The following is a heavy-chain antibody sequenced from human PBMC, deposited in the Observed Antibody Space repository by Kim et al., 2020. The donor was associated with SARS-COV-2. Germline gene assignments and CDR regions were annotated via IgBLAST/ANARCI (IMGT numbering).Heavy chain of an antibody. CDR2: ISGSGGST. D-gene: IGHD6-19*01. Sequence: GGSLRLSCAASGFTFSSYAMSWVRQAPGKGLEWVSAISGSGGSTYYADSVKGRFTISRDNSKNTLYLQMNSLRAEDTAVYYCAKDTKYSSGVTVAFDIWGQGTMVTVSS. CDR3: AKDTKYSSGVTVAFDI. CDR1: GFTFSSYA. V-gene: IGHV3-23*01. J-gene: IGHJ3*02.